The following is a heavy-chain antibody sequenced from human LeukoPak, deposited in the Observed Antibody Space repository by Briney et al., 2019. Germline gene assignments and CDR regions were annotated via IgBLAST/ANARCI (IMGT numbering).Heavy chain of an antibody. CDR3: ARGWGTAMVPFDY. CDR1: GGSISSHY. CDR2: IYYSGST. Sequence: SETLSLTCTVSGGSISSHYWSWIRQPPGKGLEWIGYIYYSGSTNYNPSLKSRVTISVDTSKKQSSLKLSSVTAADTAVYYCARGWGTAMVPFDYWGQGTLVTVSS. J-gene: IGHJ4*02. V-gene: IGHV4-59*11. D-gene: IGHD5-18*01.